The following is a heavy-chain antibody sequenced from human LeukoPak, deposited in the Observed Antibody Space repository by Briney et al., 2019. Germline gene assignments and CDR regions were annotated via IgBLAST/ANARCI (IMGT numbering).Heavy chain of an antibody. CDR1: GRAITTYM. CDR2: ISDRGGYI. J-gene: IGHJ6*04. D-gene: IGHD3-10*02. CDR3: AELGITMTGGV. Sequence: GGSLRLSCAASGRAITTYMMSWVRQAPGKGLEWVSSISDRGGYIYYADSVKGRFTISRDNAKNSLYLQMNSLRAEDTAVYYCAELGITMTGGVWGKGTTVTISS. V-gene: IGHV3-21*01.